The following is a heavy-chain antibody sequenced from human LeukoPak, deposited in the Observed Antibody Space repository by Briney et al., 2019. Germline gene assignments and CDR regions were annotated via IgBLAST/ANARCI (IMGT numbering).Heavy chain of an antibody. Sequence: GGSLRLSCVDSGFTFSRHSMNWVRQAPGKGLEWVSYINGGGSPIYYANSVRGRFTISRDNAKNSLYLQMNSLRAEDTAVYYCAKEQDSGSYYIYYYYYYMDVWGKGTTVTVSS. J-gene: IGHJ6*03. D-gene: IGHD3-10*01. CDR2: INGGGSPI. V-gene: IGHV3-48*01. CDR3: AKEQDSGSYYIYYYYYYMDV. CDR1: GFTFSRHS.